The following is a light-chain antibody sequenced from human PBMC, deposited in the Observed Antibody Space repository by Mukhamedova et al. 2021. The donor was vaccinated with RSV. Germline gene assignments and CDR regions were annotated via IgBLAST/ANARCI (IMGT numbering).Light chain of an antibody. V-gene: IGLV3-19*01. Sequence: YPSWYQQKPRQAPVLVFYGDRHRPSGIPDRFSGSSSGNTASLTITETQAEDEADYYCNSRDTSGKLLVFGGGTRLTVL. CDR3: NSRDTSGKLLV. J-gene: IGLJ2*01. CDR2: GDR. CDR1: Y.